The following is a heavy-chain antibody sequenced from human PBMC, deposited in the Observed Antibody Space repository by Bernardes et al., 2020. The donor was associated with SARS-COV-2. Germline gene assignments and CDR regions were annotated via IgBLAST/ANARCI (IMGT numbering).Heavy chain of an antibody. CDR1: GGSIRNSNYY. J-gene: IGHJ6*02. CDR2: IYSSGSA. Sequence: SEPLSLTCTVSGGSIRNSNYYWGWIRQPPGKGLEWIGSIYSSGSAYYNPSLQMRVTESADTSKNQFSLRLSFATAADTAVYYCAGSSCGIDCYIGGLRSWDYGMDVWGQGTTVIVSS. V-gene: IGHV4-39*01. D-gene: IGHD2-21*01. CDR3: AGSSCGIDCYIGGLRSWDYGMDV.